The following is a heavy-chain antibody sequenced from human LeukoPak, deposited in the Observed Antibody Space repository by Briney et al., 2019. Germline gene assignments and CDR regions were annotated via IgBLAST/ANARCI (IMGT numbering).Heavy chain of an antibody. V-gene: IGHV1-18*01. CDR2: ISAYNGNT. Sequence: ASVEVSCKASGYTFTSYGISWVRQAPGQGLEWMGWISAYNGNTNYAQKLQGRVTMTTDTSTSTAYMELRSLRSDDTAVYHCARDHSSWYCDYWGQGTLVTVSS. CDR3: ARDHSSWYCDY. CDR1: GYTFTSYG. D-gene: IGHD6-13*01. J-gene: IGHJ4*02.